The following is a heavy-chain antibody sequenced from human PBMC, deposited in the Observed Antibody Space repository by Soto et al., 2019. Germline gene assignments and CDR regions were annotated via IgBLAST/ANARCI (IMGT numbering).Heavy chain of an antibody. CDR3: ARDSPGYDYVWGSYRPKDAFDI. CDR1: GFTFSDYY. J-gene: IGHJ3*02. D-gene: IGHD3-16*02. CDR2: ISRSSSYT. Sequence: QVQLVESGGGLVKPGGSLRLSCAASGFTFSDYYMSWIRQAPGKGLEWVSYISRSSSYTNYADSVKGRFTISRDNAKNSLYLQMNSLRAEDTAVYYCARDSPGYDYVWGSYRPKDAFDIWGQGTMVTVSS. V-gene: IGHV3-11*06.